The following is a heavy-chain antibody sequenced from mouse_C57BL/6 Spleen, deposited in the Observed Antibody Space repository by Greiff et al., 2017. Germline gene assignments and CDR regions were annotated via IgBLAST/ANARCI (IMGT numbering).Heavy chain of an antibody. CDR2: ISDGGSYT. Sequence: DVKLVESGGGLVKPGGSLKLSCAASGFTFSSYAMSWVRQTPEKRLEWVATISDGGSYTYYPDNVKGRFTISRDNAKNNLYLQMSHLKSEDTAMYYCARGGAPFDYWGQGTTHTVSS. CDR1: GFTFSSYA. V-gene: IGHV5-4*03. CDR3: ARGGAPFDY. J-gene: IGHJ2*01.